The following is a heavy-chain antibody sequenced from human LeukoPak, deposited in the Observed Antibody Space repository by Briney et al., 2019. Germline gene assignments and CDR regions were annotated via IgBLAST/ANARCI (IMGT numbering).Heavy chain of an antibody. CDR3: ATGQLVEMDV. CDR1: GYTFTDYY. V-gene: IGHV1-69-2*01. J-gene: IGHJ6*04. Sequence: GASVTISCKASGYTFTDYYMHWVPQAPGKGLEWMGRVDPEDGETIYAEKFQGRVTITADTSTDTAYMELSSLRSEDTAVYYCATGQLVEMDVWGKGTTVTVSS. CDR2: VDPEDGET. D-gene: IGHD6-6*01.